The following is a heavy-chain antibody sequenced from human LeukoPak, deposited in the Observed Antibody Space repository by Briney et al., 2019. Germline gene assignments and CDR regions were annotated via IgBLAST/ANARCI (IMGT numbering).Heavy chain of an antibody. J-gene: IGHJ5*02. D-gene: IGHD3-22*01. Sequence: ASVKVSCKASGYTFTNYGISWVRKAPGQGLEWMGWISGYSGNTDYAQKLQGRVTVTTDTSTSTAYMELRSLRSDDTAVYYCARDLGAYDSSGYRFDPWGRGTLVTVSS. V-gene: IGHV1-18*01. CDR3: ARDLGAYDSSGYRFDP. CDR1: GYTFTNYG. CDR2: ISGYSGNT.